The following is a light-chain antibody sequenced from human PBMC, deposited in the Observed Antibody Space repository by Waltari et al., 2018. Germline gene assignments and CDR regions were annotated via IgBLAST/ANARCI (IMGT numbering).Light chain of an antibody. Sequence: EIVLTQSPGTLSLSPGERATLSCRASQSVSRTLAWYQQKPGQAPRLLIYDASIRATGIPDRFSGSGSGTDFSITISRLEPEDCAVYYCQKYGTRPATFGQGTKVEVK. CDR2: DAS. CDR3: QKYGTRPAT. J-gene: IGKJ1*01. V-gene: IGKV3-20*01. CDR1: QSVSRT.